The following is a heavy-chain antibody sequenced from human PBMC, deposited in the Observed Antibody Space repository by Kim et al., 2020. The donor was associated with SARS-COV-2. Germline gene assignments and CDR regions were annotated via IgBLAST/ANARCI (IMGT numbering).Heavy chain of an antibody. CDR1: GGSISSGGYY. CDR2: IYYSGST. V-gene: IGHV4-31*03. D-gene: IGHD7-27*01. J-gene: IGHJ6*02. CDR3: ARMGGTGAYYGMDV. Sequence: TLSLTCTVSGGSISSGGYYWSWIRQHPGKGLEWIGYIYYSGSTYYNPSLKSRVTISVDTSKNQFSLKLSSVTAADTAVYYCARMGGTGAYYGMDVWGQGTTVTVSS.